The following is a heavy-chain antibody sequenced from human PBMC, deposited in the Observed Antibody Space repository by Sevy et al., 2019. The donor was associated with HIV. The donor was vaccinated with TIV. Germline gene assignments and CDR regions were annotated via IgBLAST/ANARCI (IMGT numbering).Heavy chain of an antibody. Sequence: GGSLRLSCAASGFTVSSNYMSWVRQAPGKGLEWVSVIYSGGSTYYTDSVKGRFTISRDNSKNTLYLQMNSLRAEDTAVYYCARDRRMSYDSSGYYPNDAFDIWGQGTMVTV. CDR1: GFTVSSNY. D-gene: IGHD3-22*01. CDR2: IYSGGST. J-gene: IGHJ3*02. CDR3: ARDRRMSYDSSGYYPNDAFDI. V-gene: IGHV3-66*01.